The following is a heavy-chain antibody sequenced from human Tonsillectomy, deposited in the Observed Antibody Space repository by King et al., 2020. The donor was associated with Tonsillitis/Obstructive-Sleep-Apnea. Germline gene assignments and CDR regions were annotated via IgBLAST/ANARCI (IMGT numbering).Heavy chain of an antibody. V-gene: IGHV1-18*04. CDR2: ISVYNGDT. CDR3: ARDPGSGYVPGWFDP. CDR1: GDTFTSYV. D-gene: IGHD3-9*01. J-gene: IGHJ5*02. Sequence: QLVQSGAEVKKPGASLKVSCTASGDTFTSYVITWVRQAPGQGLEWMGGISVYNGDTNYAQDLQGRVTMTTDTSTSTAYMELRSLRSEDTSVYYCARDPGSGYVPGWFDPWGQGTLVTVSS.